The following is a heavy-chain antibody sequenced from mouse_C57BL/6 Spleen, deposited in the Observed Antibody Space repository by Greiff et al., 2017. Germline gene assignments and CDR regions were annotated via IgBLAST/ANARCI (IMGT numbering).Heavy chain of an antibody. D-gene: IGHD2-2*01. CDR2: INPNNGGT. Sequence: EVQLQQSGPELVKPGASVKIPCKASGYTFTDYNMDWVKQSHGKSLEWIGDINPNNGGTNYNQKFKGKATLTVDKSSSTAYMELRSLTSEDTAVYYCAREGYDHAMDYWGQGASVTVSS. J-gene: IGHJ4*01. CDR3: AREGYDHAMDY. CDR1: GYTFTDYN. V-gene: IGHV1-18*01.